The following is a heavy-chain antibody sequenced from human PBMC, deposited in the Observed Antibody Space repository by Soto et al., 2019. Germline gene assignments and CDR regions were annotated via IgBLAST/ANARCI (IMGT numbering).Heavy chain of an antibody. CDR2: ITAYNGNT. D-gene: IGHD3-3*01. CDR1: GYTFTNYG. J-gene: IGHJ5*02. Sequence: QVQLVQSGAEVKKPGASVKVSCKASGYTFTNYGISWVRQAPGQGLEWMGWITAYNGNTKYAQNLQGRVTMTTDRSTSTAYMELRSLRSDDTAVYYCARRSYDFWNWLDPWGQGTLVTVSS. V-gene: IGHV1-18*01. CDR3: ARRSYDFWNWLDP.